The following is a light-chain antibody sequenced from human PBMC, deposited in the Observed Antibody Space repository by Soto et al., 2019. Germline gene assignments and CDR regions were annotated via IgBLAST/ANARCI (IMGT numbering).Light chain of an antibody. V-gene: IGKV3-20*01. Sequence: ENVLTQSPGTLSVSPGERATLSCRASQSVANSFFAWYQQKPGQPPRLLIYGVSSRATGIPDRFSGSGSGTHFTLTISRLEPEDFALYYCQQYTTSPFTFGPGTKVDVK. J-gene: IGKJ3*01. CDR2: GVS. CDR1: QSVANSF. CDR3: QQYTTSPFT.